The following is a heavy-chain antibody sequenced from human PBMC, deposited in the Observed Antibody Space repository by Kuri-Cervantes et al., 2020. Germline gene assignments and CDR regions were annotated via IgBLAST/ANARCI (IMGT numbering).Heavy chain of an antibody. CDR1: GGSISSYY. D-gene: IGHD6-13*01. J-gene: IGHJ4*02. Sequence: ESLKISCTVSGGSISSYYWSWIRQPPGKGLEWIGYIYYSGSTNYNPSLKSRVTISVDTSKNQFSLQLNSVTPEDTAAYYCARDAGYSSSWYYFDYWGQGTLVTVSS. CDR2: IYYSGST. CDR3: ARDAGYSSSWYYFDY. V-gene: IGHV4-59*12.